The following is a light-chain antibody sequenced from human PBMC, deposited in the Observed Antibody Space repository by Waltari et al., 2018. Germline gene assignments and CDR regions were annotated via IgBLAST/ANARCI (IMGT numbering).Light chain of an antibody. Sequence: EIVFKESPGTLSLSPGERATLSCRASQSVSRTLALYQQKPGQAPRLLIDGASTRATAMPEKVCGGGSGTDLSITIRRLEPEDFAVYYCQHYVSLPATFGQGTEVEIK. CDR1: QSVSRT. V-gene: IGKV3-20*01. CDR3: QHYVSLPAT. CDR2: GAS. J-gene: IGKJ1*01.